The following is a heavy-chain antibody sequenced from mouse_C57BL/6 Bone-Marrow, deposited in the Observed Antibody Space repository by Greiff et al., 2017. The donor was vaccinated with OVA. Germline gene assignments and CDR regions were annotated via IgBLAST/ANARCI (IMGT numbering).Heavy chain of an antibody. CDR2: ISSGSSTI. J-gene: IGHJ4*01. V-gene: IGHV5-17*01. CDR1: GFTFSDSG. Sequence: EVKLVESGGGLVKPGGSLKLSCAASGFTFSDSGMHWVRQAPEKGLEWVAYISSGSSTIYYADTVKGRFTISRDNAKNTLFLQMTSLRSEDTAMYYCATRYWGQGTSVTVSS. CDR3: ATRY.